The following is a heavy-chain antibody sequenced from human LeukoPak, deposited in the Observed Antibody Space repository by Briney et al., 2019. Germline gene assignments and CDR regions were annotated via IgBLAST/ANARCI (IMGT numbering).Heavy chain of an antibody. J-gene: IGHJ4*02. D-gene: IGHD2-8*01. CDR1: GYSFASHY. V-gene: IGHV5-51*01. Sequence: GESLKISCKGSGYSFASHYIAWVRQMPGKGLEWMGMIYPGDSDTRYSPSFQGQVTISADKSISTTYLQWSSLRASDAAIYFCARQSHNGHGGDYWGQGTLVTVSS. CDR3: ARQSHNGHGGDY. CDR2: IYPGDSDT.